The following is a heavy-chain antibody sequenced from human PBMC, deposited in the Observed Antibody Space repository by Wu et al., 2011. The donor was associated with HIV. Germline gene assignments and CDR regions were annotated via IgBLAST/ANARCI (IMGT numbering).Heavy chain of an antibody. V-gene: IGHV1-2*02. J-gene: IGHJ6*03. Sequence: QVQLVQSGAEVKKPGASVKVSCKASGYTFTAYYMHWLRQAPGQGLEWMGWINPHSGGTNFAQKFQGRVTMTRDTSITTAYMELSRLRSDDTAVYYCARDPYSSSFYHYYFMDVWGKGTTVTVSS. CDR2: INPHSGGT. D-gene: IGHD6-6*01. CDR3: ARDPYSSSFYHYYFMDV. CDR1: GYTFTAYY.